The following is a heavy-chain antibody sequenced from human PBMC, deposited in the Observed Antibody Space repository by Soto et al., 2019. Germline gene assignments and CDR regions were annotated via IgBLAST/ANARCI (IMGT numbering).Heavy chain of an antibody. V-gene: IGHV3-30-3*01. Sequence: QVQLVESGGGVVQPGRSLRLSCAASGCTFSSYAMHWVRQAPGKGLEWVAVISYDGSNKYYADSVKGRFTISRDNSKNTLYLQMNSLRSEDTAVYYCAREDYGDYPDYYYGMDVWGQGTTVTVSS. CDR2: ISYDGSNK. J-gene: IGHJ6*02. CDR1: GCTFSSYA. CDR3: AREDYGDYPDYYYGMDV. D-gene: IGHD4-17*01.